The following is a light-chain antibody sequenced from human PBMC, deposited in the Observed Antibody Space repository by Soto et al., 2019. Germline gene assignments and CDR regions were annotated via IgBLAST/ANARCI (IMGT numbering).Light chain of an antibody. Sequence: QSVLTQPPSASATPGQRVTISCSGNSSDIGSNPVNWYQQLPGTAPKLLIFANDQRPSGVPDRFSGSKSGTSASLAISDLQSEDEADYYCGAWDGTLRDLAFGGGTKLTVL. CDR1: SSDIGSNP. V-gene: IGLV1-44*01. CDR3: GAWDGTLRDLA. J-gene: IGLJ2*01. CDR2: AND.